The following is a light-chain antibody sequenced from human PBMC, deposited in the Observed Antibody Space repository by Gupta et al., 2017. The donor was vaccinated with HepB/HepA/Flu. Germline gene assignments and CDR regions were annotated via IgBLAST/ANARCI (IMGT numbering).Light chain of an antibody. CDR3: AAWDDSLSGWV. V-gene: IGLV1-47*01. J-gene: IGLJ3*02. CDR2: RNN. Sequence: QSVLTQPPSASGTPGQRVTISCSGSSSNIGSNYVYWYQQLPGTAPKLLIYRNNQRPSGVTDRFSGSKSGTSASLAISGLRSEDEADYYCAAWDDSLSGWVFGGGTKLTDL. CDR1: SSNIGSNY.